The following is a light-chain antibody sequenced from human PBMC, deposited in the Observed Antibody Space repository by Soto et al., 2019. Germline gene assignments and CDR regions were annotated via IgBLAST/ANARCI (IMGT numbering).Light chain of an antibody. CDR1: QTISSY. V-gene: IGKV1-39*01. CDR2: AAS. J-gene: IGKJ2*01. Sequence: DIQMTQSPSSLSASVGDRVTITCRASQTISSYLNWYQQNPGKAPKLLIYAASSLQSGVTSRFSGSGSVTDFTITISSLQPEDCATYYCQHSSSIPYTFGQGTKLEIK. CDR3: QHSSSIPYT.